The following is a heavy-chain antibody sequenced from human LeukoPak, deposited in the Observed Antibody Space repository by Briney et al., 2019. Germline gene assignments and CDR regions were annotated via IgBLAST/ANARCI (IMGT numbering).Heavy chain of an antibody. CDR3: ARELSSNWFDP. V-gene: IGHV4-59*01. J-gene: IGHJ5*02. CDR1: GGSISSYY. CDR2: IYYSGST. Sequence: SETLSLTCTVSGGSISSYYWSWIRQPPGKGLEWIGYIYYSGSTNYNPSLKSRVTISVDTSKNQSSLKLSSVTAADTAVYYCARELSSNWFDPWGQGTLVTVSS. D-gene: IGHD3-16*02.